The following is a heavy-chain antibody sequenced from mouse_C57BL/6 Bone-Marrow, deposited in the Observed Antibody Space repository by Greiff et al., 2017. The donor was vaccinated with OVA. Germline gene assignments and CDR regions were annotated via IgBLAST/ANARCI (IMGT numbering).Heavy chain of an antibody. V-gene: IGHV5-4*03. CDR3: ARSYDNYEGFAY. CDR1: GFTFSSYA. J-gene: IGHJ3*01. Sequence: EVMLVESGGGLVKPGGSLKLSCAASGFTFSSYAMSWVRQTPEKRLEWVATISDGGSYTYYPDNVKGRFTISRDNAKNNLYLQMSHLKSEDTAMYYCARSYDNYEGFAYWGQGTLVTVSA. D-gene: IGHD2-1*01. CDR2: ISDGGSYT.